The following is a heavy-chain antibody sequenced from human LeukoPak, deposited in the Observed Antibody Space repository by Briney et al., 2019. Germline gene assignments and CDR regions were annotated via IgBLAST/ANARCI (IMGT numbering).Heavy chain of an antibody. CDR1: GGSISSSIYY. CDR2: ISSSGSTI. J-gene: IGHJ4*02. Sequence: PSETLSLTCTVSGGSISSSIYYWGWIRQAPGKGLEWVSYISSSGSTIYYADSVKGRFTISRDNAKNSLYLQMNSLRAEDTAVYYCARGLGVTTRRGDYWGQGTLVTVSS. V-gene: IGHV3-11*01. CDR3: ARGLGVTTRRGDY. D-gene: IGHD4-17*01.